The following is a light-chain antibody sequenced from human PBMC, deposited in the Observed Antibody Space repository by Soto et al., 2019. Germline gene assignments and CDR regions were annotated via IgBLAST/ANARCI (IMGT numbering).Light chain of an antibody. CDR3: QQLNSYPLT. J-gene: IGKJ4*01. V-gene: IGKV1-9*01. CDR1: QGIASC. CDR2: AAS. Sequence: QLTQSPSSLSASVGDRVTITCRASQGIASCLAWYQQKPGQAPKLLIYAASTLQSGVPSRFSGSGSGTDFTLTISSLQPEDFATYYCQQLNSYPLTFGGGTKVEI.